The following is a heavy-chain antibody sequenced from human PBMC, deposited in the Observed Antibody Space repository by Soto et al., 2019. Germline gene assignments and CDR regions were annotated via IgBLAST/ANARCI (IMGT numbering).Heavy chain of an antibody. CDR1: GFSLSTSGVG. CDR2: IFWDDDK. J-gene: IGHJ6*02. CDR3: THHGYYSYGMDV. Sequence: QITLKESGPTLVKPTQTLTLTCTFSGFSLSTSGVGVGWIRQPPGKALEWLALIFWDDDKRYSPSLKSSLTIAKDTSKNQVVLTMTNMDPVDAATYYCTHHGYYSYGMDVWGQGTTVTVSS. V-gene: IGHV2-5*02.